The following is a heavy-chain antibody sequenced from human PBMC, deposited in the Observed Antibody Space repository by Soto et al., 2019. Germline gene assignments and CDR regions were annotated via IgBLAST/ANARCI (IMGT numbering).Heavy chain of an antibody. Sequence: GGSLRLSCAACGFTFSSYDMHWVRQATGKGLEWVSAIGTAGDTYYPGSVKGRFTISRENAKNSLYPQMNSLRAEDTAVYYCARVGPRGYSYGGEDHYYHGMDDWCQG. CDR1: GFTFSSYD. V-gene: IGHV3-13*01. CDR3: ARVGPRGYSYGGEDHYYHGMDD. CDR2: IGTAGDT. J-gene: IGHJ6*02. D-gene: IGHD5-18*01.